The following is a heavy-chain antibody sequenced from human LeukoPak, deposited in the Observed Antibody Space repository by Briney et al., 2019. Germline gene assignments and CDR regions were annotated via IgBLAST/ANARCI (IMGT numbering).Heavy chain of an antibody. CDR1: GFTFSNYN. Sequence: GGSLRLSCAASGFTFSNYNMNWVRQTPGKGLEWVSSITRDSTYTFYADSVKGRFTISRDNAENSLSLQMNSLRAEDTAVYYCARDPYNGYYGDDYYYYMDVWGKGTTVTISS. V-gene: IGHV3-21*01. CDR3: ARDPYNGYYGDDYYYYMDV. D-gene: IGHD4-17*01. J-gene: IGHJ6*03. CDR2: ITRDSTYT.